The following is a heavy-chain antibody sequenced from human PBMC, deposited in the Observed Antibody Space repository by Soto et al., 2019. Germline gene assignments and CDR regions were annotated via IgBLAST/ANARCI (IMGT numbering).Heavy chain of an antibody. CDR2: ISGSGGAT. CDR3: AKYRGYSGNSVNFDN. V-gene: IGHV3-23*01. Sequence: GGSLRLSCAASGFTFSTYPMTWVRQAPGKGLEWVSTISGSGGATYYAASVKGRFTISRDNSKNTLYLQMNSLRAEDTAIYYCAKYRGYSGNSVNFDNWGQGTLVTVSS. J-gene: IGHJ4*02. D-gene: IGHD4-4*01. CDR1: GFTFSTYP.